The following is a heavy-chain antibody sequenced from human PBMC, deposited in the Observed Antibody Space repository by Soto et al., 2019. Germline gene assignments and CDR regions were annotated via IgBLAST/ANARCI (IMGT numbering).Heavy chain of an antibody. Sequence: EVQLVESGGGLVQPGRSLRLSCAASGFTFDDYAMHWVRQAPGKGLEWVSGISWNSGDILYAGSVRGRFTISRDNAKNSLYLQMNSLRAEDTALYYCTKEANYDHWYFALWGRGTLVTVSS. D-gene: IGHD1-7*01. V-gene: IGHV3-9*01. CDR3: TKEANYDHWYFAL. CDR1: GFTFDDYA. CDR2: ISWNSGDI. J-gene: IGHJ2*01.